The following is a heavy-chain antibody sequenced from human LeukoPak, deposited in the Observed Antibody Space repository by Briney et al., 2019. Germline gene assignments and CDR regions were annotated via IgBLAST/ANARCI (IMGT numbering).Heavy chain of an antibody. CDR2: IYSGGST. J-gene: IGHJ3*02. D-gene: IGHD3-22*01. CDR3: ARGYYYDSTSHDTDAFDI. V-gene: IGHV3-53*04. Sequence: GGSLRLSCAASAFTVSSNYMTWVRQAPGKGLECVSIIYSGGSTYYADSVKGRFTISRHDSKNTLYLQMTSLRAEDTAVYYCARGYYYDSTSHDTDAFDIWGQGTMVTVSS. CDR1: AFTVSSNY.